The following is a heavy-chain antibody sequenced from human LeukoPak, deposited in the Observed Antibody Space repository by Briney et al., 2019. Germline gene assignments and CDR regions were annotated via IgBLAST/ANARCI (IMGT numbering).Heavy chain of an antibody. J-gene: IGHJ5*02. CDR2: ISWNSGSI. V-gene: IGHV3-9*01. CDR1: GFTFDDYA. Sequence: PGRSLRLSCAASGFTFDDYAMHWVRQAAGEGLEWVSGISWNSGSIGYADSVKGRFTISRDNAKNTLYLQMNSLRAEDTALYYCAKARGIAAQFDPWGQGTLVTVSS. CDR3: AKARGIAAQFDP. D-gene: IGHD6-13*01.